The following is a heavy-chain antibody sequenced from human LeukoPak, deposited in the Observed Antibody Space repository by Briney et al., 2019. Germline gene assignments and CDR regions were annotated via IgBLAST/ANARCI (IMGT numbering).Heavy chain of an antibody. Sequence: GGSLRLSCAASGFTFSSYSMNWVRQAPGKGLEWVSSISSSSSYIYYADSVKGRFTISRDNAKNSLYLQMNSLRAEDTAVYYCARDPGRGYCTNGVCYKGGEFDPWGQGTLVTVSS. CDR3: ARDPGRGYCTNGVCYKGGEFDP. D-gene: IGHD2-8*01. CDR1: GFTFSSYS. V-gene: IGHV3-21*01. J-gene: IGHJ5*02. CDR2: ISSSSSYI.